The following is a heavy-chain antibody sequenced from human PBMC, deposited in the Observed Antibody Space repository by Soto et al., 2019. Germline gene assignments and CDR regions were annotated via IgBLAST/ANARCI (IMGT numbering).Heavy chain of an antibody. J-gene: IGHJ3*02. CDR1: GGTFSSYA. Sequence: ASVKVSCKASGGTFSSYAISWVRQAPGQGLEWMGGIIPIFGTANYAQKFQGRVTITADESTSTAYMELSSLRSEDTAVYYCARASPAAIPGAFDIWGQGTMVTVSS. V-gene: IGHV1-69*13. CDR2: IIPIFGTA. D-gene: IGHD2-2*02. CDR3: ARASPAAIPGAFDI.